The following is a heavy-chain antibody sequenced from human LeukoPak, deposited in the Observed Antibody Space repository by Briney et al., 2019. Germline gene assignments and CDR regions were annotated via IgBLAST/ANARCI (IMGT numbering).Heavy chain of an antibody. CDR1: GYTFTSYG. J-gene: IGHJ4*02. Sequence: GASVKVSCKASGYTFTSYGISWVRQAPGQGLEWMGWISAYNGNTNYAQKLQGRVTMTTDTSTSTAYMELRGLRSDDAAVYYCAREERSGSYMDWGQGTLVTVSS. CDR3: AREERSGSYMD. CDR2: ISAYNGNT. V-gene: IGHV1-18*01. D-gene: IGHD1-26*01.